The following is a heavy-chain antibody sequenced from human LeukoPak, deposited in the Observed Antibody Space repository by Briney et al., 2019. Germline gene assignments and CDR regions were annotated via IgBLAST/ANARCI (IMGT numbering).Heavy chain of an antibody. V-gene: IGHV3-30*18. Sequence: PGRSLRLSCAASGFTFSSYGMHWVRQAPGKGLEWVAVISYDGSNKYYADSVEGRFTISRDNSKNTLYLQMNSLRAEDTAVYYCAKDKYDILTGYANWGQGTLVTVSS. D-gene: IGHD3-9*01. CDR1: GFTFSSYG. J-gene: IGHJ4*02. CDR2: ISYDGSNK. CDR3: AKDKYDILTGYAN.